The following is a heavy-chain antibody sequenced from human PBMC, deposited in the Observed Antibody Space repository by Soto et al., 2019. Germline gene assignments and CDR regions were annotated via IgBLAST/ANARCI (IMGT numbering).Heavy chain of an antibody. CDR2: IIPLFGIL. Sequence: QVQLVQSGAEVKKPGSSVNVSCKASGGTFSNHLISWVRQAPGQGLEWMGTIIPLFGILNYAQKLQGRVNISADKSTSTAYMELSSLRSDDTAVYYCASGSLYGSGSYPVDYWGQGTLVTVSS. CDR3: ASGSLYGSGSYPVDY. J-gene: IGHJ4*01. D-gene: IGHD3-10*01. CDR1: GGTFSNHL. V-gene: IGHV1-69*02.